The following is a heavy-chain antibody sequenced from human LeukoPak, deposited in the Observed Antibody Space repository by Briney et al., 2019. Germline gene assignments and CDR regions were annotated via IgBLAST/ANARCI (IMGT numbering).Heavy chain of an antibody. J-gene: IGHJ4*02. V-gene: IGHV3-30-3*01. CDR2: ISYDGSNK. CDR1: GFTFSSYA. D-gene: IGHD3-22*01. Sequence: PGGSLRLSCAASGFTFSSYAMHWVRQAPGKGLEWVAVISYDGSNKYYADSVKGRFTISRDNSKNTLYLQMNSLRAEDTAIYYCAKEHYDSSGCPGYWGQGTLVTVSS. CDR3: AKEHYDSSGCPGY.